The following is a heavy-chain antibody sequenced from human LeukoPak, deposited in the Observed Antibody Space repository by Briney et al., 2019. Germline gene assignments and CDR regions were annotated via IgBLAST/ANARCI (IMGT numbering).Heavy chain of an antibody. CDR2: ISDDARRA. D-gene: IGHD1-26*01. CDR1: GLEFMNKW. CDR3: ARADWEYNFDY. Sequence: GGSLRLSCAASGLEFMNKWVHWVRQVPGKGLPWVSRISDDARRAHYADPVKGRFTVSRDNAKNTVYLEMNNLKAEDTGLYFCARADWEYNFDYWGQGDLVTVSS. J-gene: IGHJ4*02. V-gene: IGHV3-74*01.